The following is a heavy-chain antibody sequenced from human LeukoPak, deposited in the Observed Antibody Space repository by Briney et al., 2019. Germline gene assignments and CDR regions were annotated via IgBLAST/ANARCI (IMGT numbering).Heavy chain of an antibody. D-gene: IGHD3-22*01. J-gene: IGHJ5*02. CDR2: IFYVGDT. V-gene: IGHV4-39*01. CDR3: ARSDSSRYGWLDP. CDR1: GGSITSSSYY. Sequence: SETLSLTCTVSGGSITSSSYYWAWIRQPPGKGLEWIGSIFYVGDTYYSPSLESRITISVDTSRNQFSLKLYSVTAADTAVYYCARSDSSRYGWLDPWGRGTLVTVSS.